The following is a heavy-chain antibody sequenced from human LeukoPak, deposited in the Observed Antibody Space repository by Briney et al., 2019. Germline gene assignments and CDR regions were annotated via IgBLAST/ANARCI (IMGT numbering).Heavy chain of an antibody. CDR2: ISYDGSDA. J-gene: IGHJ6*02. CDR3: AKPGRISNNYYYGMDV. Sequence: GGSLRLSCAASGFTFSSYWMNWARQAPGKGLQWVALISYDGSDAYYADSVKGRFTISRDNSKNTLYLQMNSLRAEDTAVYYCAKPGRISNNYYYGMDVWGQGTTVTVSS. CDR1: GFTFSSYW. D-gene: IGHD1-14*01. V-gene: IGHV3-30*18.